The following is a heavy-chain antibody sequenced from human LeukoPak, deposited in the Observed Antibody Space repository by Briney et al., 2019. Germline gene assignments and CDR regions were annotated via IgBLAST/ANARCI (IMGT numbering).Heavy chain of an antibody. CDR3: AVSPAASPYYYGMDV. D-gene: IGHD2-2*01. Sequence: PSETLSLTCTVSGGSISSYYWSWIRQPPGKGLEWIGYIYYSGSTNYNPSLKSRVTISVDTSKNQFSLKLSSVTAAGTAVYYCAVSPAASPYYYGMDVWGQGTTVTVSS. CDR1: GGSISSYY. V-gene: IGHV4-59*01. CDR2: IYYSGST. J-gene: IGHJ6*02.